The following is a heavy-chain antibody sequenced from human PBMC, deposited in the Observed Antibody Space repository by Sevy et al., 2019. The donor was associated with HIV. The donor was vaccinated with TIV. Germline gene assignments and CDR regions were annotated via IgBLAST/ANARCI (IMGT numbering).Heavy chain of an antibody. CDR2: LIPIFRTS. CDR1: GGNLHNYG. V-gene: IGHV1-69*13. Sequence: ASFKVSCKASGGNLHNYGINWVRQAPGQGLEWMGGLIPIFRTSTYAQNFRGRITFAADEATSTFYLEMSSLRADDTAVYYCSRDRGPAAISDAFDIWGQGTMVTVSS. J-gene: IGHJ3*02. CDR3: SRDRGPAAISDAFDI. D-gene: IGHD2-2*02.